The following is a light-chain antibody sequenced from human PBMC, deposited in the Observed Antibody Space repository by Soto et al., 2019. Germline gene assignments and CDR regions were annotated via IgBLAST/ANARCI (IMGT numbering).Light chain of an antibody. CDR2: AAS. Sequence: EIVLTQSPVTLSLSPGERATRSCRASRSFASSYLGWYQQKPGQAPRLLIYAASTRATGIPDRFSGSGSATDFTLTISRLEPEDSAVYYCQHYDSSPPYTFGQGTKLEIK. J-gene: IGKJ2*01. CDR3: QHYDSSPPYT. V-gene: IGKV3-20*01. CDR1: RSFASSY.